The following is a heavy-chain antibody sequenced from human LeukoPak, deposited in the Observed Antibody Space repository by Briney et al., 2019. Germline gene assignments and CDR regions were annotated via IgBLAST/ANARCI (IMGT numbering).Heavy chain of an antibody. CDR1: GFTFSSYS. CDR3: ARGLFLSGYLDAFDI. D-gene: IGHD3-22*01. J-gene: IGHJ3*02. V-gene: IGHV3-48*01. Sequence: EGSLRLSCAASGFTFSSYSMNWVRQAPGKGLEWVSYISSSSSTIYYADSVKGRFTISRDNAKNSLYLQMNSLRAEDTAVYYCARGLFLSGYLDAFDIWGQGTVVTVSS. CDR2: ISSSSSTI.